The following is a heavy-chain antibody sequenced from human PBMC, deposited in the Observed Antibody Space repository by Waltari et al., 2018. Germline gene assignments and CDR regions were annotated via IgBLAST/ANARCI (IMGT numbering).Heavy chain of an antibody. CDR3: AGDRAIGLFFDY. D-gene: IGHD2-2*01. J-gene: IGHJ4*02. Sequence: QVQLQESGPGLVKPSGTLSLTCAVPGDSISGNYWWGWVRQSPEKGLEWIGQVHHSGKTHYNPSLQSRVTISVDKPKNQFSLNLNSVTAADTAVYYCAGDRAIGLFFDYWGRGTLVTVSS. CDR2: VHHSGKT. CDR1: GDSISGNYW. V-gene: IGHV4-4*02.